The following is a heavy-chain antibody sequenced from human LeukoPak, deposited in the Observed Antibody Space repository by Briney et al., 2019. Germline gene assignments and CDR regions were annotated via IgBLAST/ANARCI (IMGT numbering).Heavy chain of an antibody. CDR3: ARSSGWYHRGPDYYYYYMDV. D-gene: IGHD6-19*01. J-gene: IGHJ6*03. CDR1: GFTFSSHW. CDR2: IKKDGSEK. Sequence: GGSLRLSCAASGFTFSSHWMSWVRQAPGKGLEWVANIKKDGSEKYYVDSVKGRFTISRDNAKTSLYLQMNSLRAEDTAVYYCARSSGWYHRGPDYYYYYMDVWGKGTTVTVS. V-gene: IGHV3-7*01.